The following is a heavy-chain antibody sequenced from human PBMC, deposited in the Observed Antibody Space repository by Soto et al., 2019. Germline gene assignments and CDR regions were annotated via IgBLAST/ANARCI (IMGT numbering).Heavy chain of an antibody. V-gene: IGHV1-69*02. Sequence: QVQLVQSGAEVKRPGSSVKVSCKASGDTFNFYSINWVRQAPGLGLEWMGRVNPIVSMSNYAQKFQGRVTMTAEKSTSTAYVELSSLRSEDTAIYCCTSSYGSGYRAFDYWGQGALVTVSS. CDR2: VNPIVSMS. D-gene: IGHD3-10*01. CDR3: TSSYGSGYRAFDY. J-gene: IGHJ4*02. CDR1: GDTFNFYS.